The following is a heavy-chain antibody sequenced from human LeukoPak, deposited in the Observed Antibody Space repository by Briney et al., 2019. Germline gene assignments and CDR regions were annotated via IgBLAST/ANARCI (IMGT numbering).Heavy chain of an antibody. D-gene: IGHD3-16*01. Sequence: GGSLRLSCEASGFTFENYAIHWVRQAPGKGLEWVSGISWNGNYIGYADSVKGRFTISRDNSEKSLYLQMNSLRPEDTALYYCLKDMDNNGWGWGQGTLVTVSA. CDR2: ISWNGNYI. CDR3: LKDMDNNGWG. J-gene: IGHJ4*02. CDR1: GFTFENYA. V-gene: IGHV3-9*01.